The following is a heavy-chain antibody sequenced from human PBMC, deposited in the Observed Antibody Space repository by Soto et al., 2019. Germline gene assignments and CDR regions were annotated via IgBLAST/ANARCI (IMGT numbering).Heavy chain of an antibody. CDR3: ARGLVTAAWCDP. V-gene: IGHV3-30-3*01. CDR1: GFTFSSYA. Sequence: GGSLRLSCAASGFTFSSYAMHWVRQAPGKGLEWVAVISYDGSNKYYADSVKGRFTISRDNSKNTLYLQMNSLRAEDTAVYYCARGLVTAAWCDPWGQGTLVTVSS. CDR2: ISYDGSNK. D-gene: IGHD4-4*01. J-gene: IGHJ5*02.